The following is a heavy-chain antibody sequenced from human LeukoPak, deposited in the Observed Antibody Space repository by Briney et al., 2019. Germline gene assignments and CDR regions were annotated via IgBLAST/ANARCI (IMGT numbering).Heavy chain of an antibody. Sequence: QAGGSLRLSCAGSGFIFSQFWMQWVRQVPGKGLVWVSRINGDGSSTNYADSVKGRFTISRDNSKNTLYLQMNSLRAEDTAVYYCAREEDSSAIDYWGQGTLVTVSS. CDR1: GFIFSQFW. J-gene: IGHJ4*02. CDR3: AREEDSSAIDY. D-gene: IGHD3-22*01. CDR2: INGDGSST. V-gene: IGHV3-74*01.